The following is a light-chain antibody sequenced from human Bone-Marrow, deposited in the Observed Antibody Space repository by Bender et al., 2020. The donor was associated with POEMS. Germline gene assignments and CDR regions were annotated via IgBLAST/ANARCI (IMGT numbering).Light chain of an antibody. J-gene: IGLJ2*01. Sequence: QSVLTQPPSVSGAPGQRVTISCTGSSSNIGVGYDVHWYQQVPGTAPKVVIYDVSQRPSGVPDRFSGSKSGSTASLTVSGLQAEDEADYYCSAHTVLKEVVFGGGTKLTVL. CDR2: DVS. CDR1: SSNIGVGYD. CDR3: SAHTVLKEVV. V-gene: IGLV1-40*01.